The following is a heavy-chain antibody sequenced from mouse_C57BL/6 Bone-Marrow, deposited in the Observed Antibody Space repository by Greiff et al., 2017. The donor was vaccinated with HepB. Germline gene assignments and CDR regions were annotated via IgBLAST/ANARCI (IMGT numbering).Heavy chain of an antibody. CDR1: GYTFTDYY. V-gene: IGHV1-26*01. CDR2: INPNNGGT. CDR3: ARWGTTVVALYWYFDV. D-gene: IGHD1-1*01. J-gene: IGHJ1*03. Sequence: VQLQQSGPELVKPGASVKISCKASGYTFTDYYMNWVKQSHGKSLEWIGDINPNNGGTSYNQKFKGKATLTVDKSSSTAYMELRSLTSEDSAVYYCARWGTTVVALYWYFDVWGTGTTVTVSS.